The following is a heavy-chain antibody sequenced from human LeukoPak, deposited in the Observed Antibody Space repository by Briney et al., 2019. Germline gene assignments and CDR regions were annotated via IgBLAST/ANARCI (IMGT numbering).Heavy chain of an antibody. D-gene: IGHD5-18*01. CDR2: IYYSGST. J-gene: IGHJ5*02. V-gene: IGHV4-39*07. Sequence: KPSETLSLTCTVSGGSISSSSYYWGWIRQPPGKGLEWIGSIYYSGSTYYNPSLKSRVTISVDTSKNQFSLKLSSVTAADTAVYYCARDEYSYGNWFDPWGQGTLVTVSS. CDR1: GGSISSSSYY. CDR3: ARDEYSYGNWFDP.